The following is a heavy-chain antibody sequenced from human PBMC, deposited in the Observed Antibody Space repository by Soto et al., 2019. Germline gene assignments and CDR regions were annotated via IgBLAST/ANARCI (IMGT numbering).Heavy chain of an antibody. V-gene: IGHV4-59*01. Sequence: VQLQESGPGLVKPSETLSLTCTVCGCSISSYYWSWVRQPPGKGPEWIGYIYYSRSTKYNPCLKSRVTISVDTSKTEFSRKMSSVTAAYTAVYYCTRDRSYYYLDLWGKGTTVTVSS. CDR1: GCSISSYY. CDR2: IYYSRST. J-gene: IGHJ6*03. CDR3: TRDRSYYYLDL.